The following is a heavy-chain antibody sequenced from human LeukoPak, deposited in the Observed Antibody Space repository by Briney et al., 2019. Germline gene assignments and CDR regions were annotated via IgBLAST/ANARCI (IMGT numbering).Heavy chain of an antibody. Sequence: SETLSLTCTVSGGSISSSSYYWGWIRQPPGKGLEWIGSIYYSGSTYYNPSLKSRVTISVDTSKNQFSLKLSSVTAADTAVYYCARHGGLGVLLWFGELLSWFDPRGQGTLVTVSS. J-gene: IGHJ5*02. CDR1: GGSISSSSYY. CDR3: ARHGGLGVLLWFGELLSWFDP. V-gene: IGHV4-39*01. CDR2: IYYSGST. D-gene: IGHD3-10*01.